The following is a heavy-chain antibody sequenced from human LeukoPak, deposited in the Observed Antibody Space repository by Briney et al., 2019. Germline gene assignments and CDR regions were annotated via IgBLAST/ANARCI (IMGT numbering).Heavy chain of an antibody. V-gene: IGHV4-59*01. CDR1: GGSISSYY. D-gene: IGHD2-2*03. Sequence: KPSETLSLTCTVSGGSISSYYWSWIRQPPGKGLEWIGYIYYSGSTSYNPSLKSRVTISVDTSKNQFSLKLSSVTAADTAVYYCARVDIVVVPATITYYYYMDVWGKGTTVTVSS. CDR3: ARVDIVVVPATITYYYYMDV. J-gene: IGHJ6*03. CDR2: IYYSGST.